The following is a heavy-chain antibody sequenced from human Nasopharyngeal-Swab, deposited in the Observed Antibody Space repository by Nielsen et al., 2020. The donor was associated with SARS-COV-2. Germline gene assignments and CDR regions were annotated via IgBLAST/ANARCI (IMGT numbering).Heavy chain of an antibody. V-gene: IGHV3-23*01. Sequence: GGSLRLSCAASGFTFSSFAMNWVRQSPGKGLEWVSVITGSGSTAYYVDSVKGRFTISRDNSKNTVYLQMNSLRAEDTAVYYCARCGTYWNYWIDYWGQGTLVTVSS. J-gene: IGHJ4*02. D-gene: IGHD1-7*01. CDR2: ITGSGSTA. CDR3: ARCGTYWNYWIDY. CDR1: GFTFSSFA.